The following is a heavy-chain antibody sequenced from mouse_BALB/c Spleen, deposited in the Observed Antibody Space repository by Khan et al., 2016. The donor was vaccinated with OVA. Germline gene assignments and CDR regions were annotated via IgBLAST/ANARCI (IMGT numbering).Heavy chain of an antibody. CDR2: IWGDGNT. CDR3: AKGRGYYAVDY. CDR1: GFSLTSYG. J-gene: IGHJ4*01. V-gene: IGHV2-3*01. Sequence: QMQLEQSGTGLVAPSQSLSITCTVSGFSLTSYGVSWVRQTPGKGLEWLGVIWGDGNTNFHSALRSRLSISKDNSKSQVYLKLNSLQTDDTATYYCAKGRGYYAVDYWGQGTSVTVSS.